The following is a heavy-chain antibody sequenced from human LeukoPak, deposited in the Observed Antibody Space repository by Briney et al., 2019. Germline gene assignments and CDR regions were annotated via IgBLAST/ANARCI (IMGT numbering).Heavy chain of an antibody. CDR1: GFTFSIYS. Sequence: PGGSLRLSCAASGFTFSIYSMNWVRQAPGKGLEWVSSISGSSDYIYYADSMKGRFTISRDNAKNSLYLQMNSLRAEDTAVYYCARVFFNQYGMDVWGQGTTVTVSS. V-gene: IGHV3-21*06. CDR2: ISGSSDYI. J-gene: IGHJ6*02. CDR3: ARVFFNQYGMDV. D-gene: IGHD3-3*01.